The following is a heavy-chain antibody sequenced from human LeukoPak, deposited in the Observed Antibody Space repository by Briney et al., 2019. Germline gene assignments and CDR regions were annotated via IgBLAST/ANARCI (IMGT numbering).Heavy chain of an antibody. CDR3: ARETGGSWNFDY. CDR1: GFTFSSYS. J-gene: IGHJ4*02. Sequence: GGSLRLSCAASGFTFSSYSMNWVRQAPGKGLEWVANIKEDGSEKYYVDSVKGRFSISRDNAKNSLYLQMNSLRAEDTAVYYCARETGGSWNFDYWGQGTLVTVSS. V-gene: IGHV3-7*03. CDR2: IKEDGSEK. D-gene: IGHD2-15*01.